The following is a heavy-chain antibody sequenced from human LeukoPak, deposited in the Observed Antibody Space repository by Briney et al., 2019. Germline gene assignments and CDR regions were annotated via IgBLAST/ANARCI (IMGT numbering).Heavy chain of an antibody. CDR3: AKVANYYYGSGTYYFFEH. J-gene: IGHJ4*02. Sequence: GESLRLSCAASGFTFTTYWMSWVRQAPGKGLEWVANIKQDGTEKYYVDSVKGRFTISRDNAKNSLYLQMNSLRVEDTAVYYCAKVANYYYGSGTYYFFEHWGQGTPVTASS. D-gene: IGHD3-10*01. CDR2: IKQDGTEK. V-gene: IGHV3-7*01. CDR1: GFTFTTYW.